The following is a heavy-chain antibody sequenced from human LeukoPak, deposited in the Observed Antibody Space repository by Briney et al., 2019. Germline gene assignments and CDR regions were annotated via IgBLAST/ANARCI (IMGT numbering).Heavy chain of an antibody. D-gene: IGHD4-17*01. Sequence: PGGSLRLSCAASGFTFSSYWMSWVRQAPGKGLEWVSAISGSGGSTYYADSVKGRFTISRDNSKNTLYLQMNSLRAEDTAVYYCAKTGGDLGSYYYYYYGMDVWGQGTTVTVSS. CDR3: AKTGGDLGSYYYYYYGMDV. V-gene: IGHV3-23*01. J-gene: IGHJ6*02. CDR2: ISGSGGST. CDR1: GFTFSSYW.